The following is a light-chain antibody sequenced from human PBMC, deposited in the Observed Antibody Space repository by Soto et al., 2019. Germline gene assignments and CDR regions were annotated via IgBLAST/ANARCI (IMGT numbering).Light chain of an antibody. CDR3: QQYDSPPPT. J-gene: IGKJ1*01. CDR1: QSVDNW. CDR2: DAF. Sequence: DIQMTQSPPTLSASVGDRVTITCRASQSVDNWLAWYQQKPGKAPELLIYDAFSLKSGVSSRFSGSRSGTEVALTISSLQPDDSATYYCQQYDSPPPTFGQGTKVEVK. V-gene: IGKV1-5*01.